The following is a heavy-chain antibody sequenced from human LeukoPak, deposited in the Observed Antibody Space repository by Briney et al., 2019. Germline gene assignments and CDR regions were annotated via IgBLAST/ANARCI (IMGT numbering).Heavy chain of an antibody. J-gene: IGHJ5*02. CDR2: INPNSGGT. V-gene: IGHV1-2*02. Sequence: ASVKVSCKASGYTFTGYYMHWVRQAPGQGLEWMGWINPNSGGTNYAQKFQGRVTMTRDTSISTAYMELSRLRSDDTAVYYCARDRYSNVWFDPWGQGTLVTVSS. D-gene: IGHD4-11*01. CDR1: GYTFTGYY. CDR3: ARDRYSNVWFDP.